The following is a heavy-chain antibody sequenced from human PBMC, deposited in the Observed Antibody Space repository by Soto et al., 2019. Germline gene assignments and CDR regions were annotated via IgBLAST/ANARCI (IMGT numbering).Heavy chain of an antibody. J-gene: IGHJ4*02. CDR3: AEDLVPYSGSDSTFAS. CDR2: ISHHGINK. CDR1: GSTFSDYG. Sequence: VHLVESGGGVVQPGRSLTLSCGASGSTFSDYGMHWVRQAPGKGLEWVAVISHHGINKYYADSVKGRFTISRDNSKNTLYLQMNSLGPEDTAIYYCAEDLVPYSGSDSTFASWGQGNLVTVSS. V-gene: IGHV3-30*18. D-gene: IGHD5-12*01.